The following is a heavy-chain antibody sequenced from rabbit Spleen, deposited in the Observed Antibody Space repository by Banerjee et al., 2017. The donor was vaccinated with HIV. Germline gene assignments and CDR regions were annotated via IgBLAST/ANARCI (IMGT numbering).Heavy chain of an antibody. J-gene: IGHJ4*01. CDR1: GFDLSSYYY. Sequence: QSLEESGGDLVKPGASLTLTCTASGFDLSSYYYMCWVRQAPGKGLEWIACIYITGGSTYYASWAKGRFTISETSSTTVTLQMTSLTAADTATYFCVRGASASGYYNLWGPGTLVTVS. CDR3: VRGASASGYYNL. V-gene: IGHV1S40*01. CDR2: IYITGGST. D-gene: IGHD1-1*01.